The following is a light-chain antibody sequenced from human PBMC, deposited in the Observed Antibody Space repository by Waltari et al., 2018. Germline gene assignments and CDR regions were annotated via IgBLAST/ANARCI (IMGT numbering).Light chain of an antibody. CDR3: FSYVDSSTSV. J-gene: IGLJ2*01. CDR2: EVN. CDR1: NSAVGSYNL. V-gene: IGLV2-23*02. Sequence: QSALTQPASVSGSPGQSITIACTGTNSAVGSYNLVSWYQQHPGQVPRLMIYEVNKRPSGVSMRFSVSRSGNTASLTISGVQPEDEADYYCFSYVDSSTSVFGGGTKLTVL.